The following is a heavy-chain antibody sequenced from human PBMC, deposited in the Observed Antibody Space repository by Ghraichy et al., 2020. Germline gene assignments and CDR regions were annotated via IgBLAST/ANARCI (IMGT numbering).Heavy chain of an antibody. CDR2: IYYSGST. J-gene: IGHJ5*02. D-gene: IGHD4-11*01. Sequence: SETLSLTCTVSGGSISSYYWSWIRQPPGKGLEWIGYIYYSGSTNYNPSLKSRVTISVDTSKNQFSLKLSSVTAADTAVYYCARGNLMTTVIAWFDPWGQGTLVTVSS. V-gene: IGHV4-59*01. CDR3: ARGNLMTTVIAWFDP. CDR1: GGSISSYY.